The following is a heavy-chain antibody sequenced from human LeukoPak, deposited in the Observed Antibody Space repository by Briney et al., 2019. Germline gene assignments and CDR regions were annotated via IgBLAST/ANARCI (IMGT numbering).Heavy chain of an antibody. D-gene: IGHD6-19*01. CDR1: GGSFSGYY. J-gene: IGHJ4*02. CDR2: INHSGST. Sequence: SETLSLTCAVYGGSFSGYYWSWIRQPPGKGLECIGEINHSGSTNYNPSLKSRVTISVDTSKNQFSLKLSSVTAADTAVYYCASLTAVAGPVPLSGVDYWGQGTLVTVSS. V-gene: IGHV4-34*01. CDR3: ASLTAVAGPVPLSGVDY.